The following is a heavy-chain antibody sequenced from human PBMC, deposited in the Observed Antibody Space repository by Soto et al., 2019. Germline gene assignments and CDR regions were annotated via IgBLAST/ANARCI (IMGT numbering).Heavy chain of an antibody. D-gene: IGHD3-10*01. CDR2: IYYSGST. Sequence: LSLTCTVSGGSISSGDYYWSWIRQPPGKGLEWIGYIYYSGSTYYNPSLKSRVTISVDTSKNQFSLKLSSVTAADTAVYYCARDSSLWFGEGSQGGIDPWGQGTLVTVSS. CDR3: ARDSSLWFGEGSQGGIDP. V-gene: IGHV4-30-4*01. CDR1: GGSISSGDYY. J-gene: IGHJ5*02.